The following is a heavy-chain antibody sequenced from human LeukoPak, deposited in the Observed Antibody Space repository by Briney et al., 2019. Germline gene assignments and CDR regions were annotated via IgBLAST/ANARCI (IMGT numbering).Heavy chain of an antibody. CDR3: AREPGVLWFREPTPHRWFDP. V-gene: IGHV3-48*04. CDR2: ISSSSSTI. J-gene: IGHJ5*02. D-gene: IGHD3-10*01. Sequence: GGSLRLSCAASGFTFSSYSMNWVRQAPGKGLEWVSYISSSSSTIYYADSVKGRFTISRDNAKNSLHLQMNSLRAEDTAVYYCAREPGVLWFREPTPHRWFDPWGQGTLVTVSS. CDR1: GFTFSSYS.